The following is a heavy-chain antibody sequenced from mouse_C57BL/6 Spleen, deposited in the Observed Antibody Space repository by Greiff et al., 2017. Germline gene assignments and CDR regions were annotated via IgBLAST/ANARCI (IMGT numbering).Heavy chain of an antibody. CDR3: ARGAKDAWFAY. J-gene: IGHJ3*01. Sequence: QVQLKESGAELVKPGASVKISCKASGYAFSSYWMNWVKQRPGKGLEWIGQIYPGDGDTNYNGKFKGKATLTADKSSSTAYMQLSSLTSEDSAVYFCARGAKDAWFAYWGQGTLVTVSA. CDR2: IYPGDGDT. CDR1: GYAFSSYW. V-gene: IGHV1-80*01. D-gene: IGHD3-1*01.